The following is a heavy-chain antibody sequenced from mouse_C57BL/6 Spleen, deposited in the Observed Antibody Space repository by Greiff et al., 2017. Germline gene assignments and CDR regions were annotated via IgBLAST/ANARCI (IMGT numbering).Heavy chain of an antibody. Sequence: EVKLVESGGGLVQPGGSMKLSCAASGFTFSDAWMDWVRQSPEKGLEWVAEIRNKANNHATYYAESVKGRFTISIDDSKSSVYLKMNSLRAEDTGIYYCTRYYYGSSYISDYFDYGGQGTTLTVSS. V-gene: IGHV6-6*01. J-gene: IGHJ2*01. D-gene: IGHD1-1*01. CDR1: GFTFSDAW. CDR2: IRNKANNHAT. CDR3: TRYYYGSSYISDYFDY.